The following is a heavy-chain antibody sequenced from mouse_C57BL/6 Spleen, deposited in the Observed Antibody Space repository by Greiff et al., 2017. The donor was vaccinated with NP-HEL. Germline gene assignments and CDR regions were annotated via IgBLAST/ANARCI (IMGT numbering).Heavy chain of an antibody. CDR1: GYTFTSYW. Sequence: VHVKQPGAELVKPGASVKLSCKASGYTFTSYWMHWVKQRPGRGLEWIGRIDPNSGGTKYNEKFKSKATLTVDKPSSTAYMQLSSLTSEDSAVYYCARQEGIVAKDYAMDYWGQGTSVTVSS. D-gene: IGHD1-1*01. J-gene: IGHJ4*01. CDR2: IDPNSGGT. CDR3: ARQEGIVAKDYAMDY. V-gene: IGHV1-72*01.